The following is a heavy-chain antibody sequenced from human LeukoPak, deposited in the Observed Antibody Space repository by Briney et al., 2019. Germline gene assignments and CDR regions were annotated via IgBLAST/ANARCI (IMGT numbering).Heavy chain of an antibody. CDR1: GGSINNYC. J-gene: IGHJ4*02. CDR3: ARGVFQWPARIDY. Sequence: SETLSLTCTVSGGSINNYCWSWIRQPQGKGLEWIGFFDNSGSTNYNPSHKSRVTISVDTSKNQVSLKLNSVSAADTAVYYCARGVFQWPARIDYWGQGTLVTVSS. V-gene: IGHV4-59*08. CDR2: FDNSGST. D-gene: IGHD6-19*01.